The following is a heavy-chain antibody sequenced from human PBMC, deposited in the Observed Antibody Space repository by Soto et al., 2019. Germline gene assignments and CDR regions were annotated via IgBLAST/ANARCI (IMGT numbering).Heavy chain of an antibody. CDR1: GFTLSNFA. D-gene: IGHD4-17*01. CDR3: ANGRLRVLDNGNFDY. CDR2: VSGAGITT. V-gene: IGHV3-23*04. Sequence: EVQLEESGGDLVKPGGSLRLSCAASGFTLSNFAMSWVRQAPGKGLGWVSVVSGAGITTKYAAAVKGRFTVSRDNAKNTLSLQMGSLRGEDTGIYYCANGRLRVLDNGNFDYWGQGTLVTVSS. J-gene: IGHJ4*02.